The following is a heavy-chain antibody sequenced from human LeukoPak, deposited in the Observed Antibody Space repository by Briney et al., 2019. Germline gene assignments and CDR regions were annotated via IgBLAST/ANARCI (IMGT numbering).Heavy chain of an antibody. CDR3: ARVGSRKSDY. D-gene: IGHD2-15*01. J-gene: IGHJ4*02. CDR1: GFTFSSYS. Sequence: GRSLRLSCAASGFTFSSYSMNWVRQAPGKGLEWVSSISSSSSYIYYADSVKGRFTISRDNAKNSLYLQMNSLRAEDTAVYYCARVGSRKSDYWGQGTLVTVSS. V-gene: IGHV3-21*01. CDR2: ISSSSSYI.